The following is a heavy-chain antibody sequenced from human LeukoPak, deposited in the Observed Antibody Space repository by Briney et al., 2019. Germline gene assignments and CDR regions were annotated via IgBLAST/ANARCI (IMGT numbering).Heavy chain of an antibody. CDR1: GYSFTTYW. V-gene: IGHV5-51*01. J-gene: IGHJ4*02. CDR3: ARSGSGSYFDY. CDR2: SYPGDSDT. Sequence: GESPKISCKGSGYSFTTYWIGWGRQLPGECLELMGISYPGDSDTRYSASFQGQVSISVYKSISTAYLQWSSLKASDTAMYYCARSGSGSYFDYWGQGTLVTVSS. D-gene: IGHD3-10*01.